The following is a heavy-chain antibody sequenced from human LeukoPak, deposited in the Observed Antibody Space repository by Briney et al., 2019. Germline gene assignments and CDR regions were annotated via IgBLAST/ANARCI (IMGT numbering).Heavy chain of an antibody. J-gene: IGHJ3*02. V-gene: IGHV4-39*07. Sequence: PSETLSLTCTVSGGSISSGGYYWTWIRQPPGTGLEWIGSIYYSGSTYYNPSLKSRVTISLDTSKNQFSLKLSSVTAADTAVYYCAKDRDLFGDDAFDIWGQGTMVSVSS. CDR1: GGSISSGGYY. CDR3: AKDRDLFGDDAFDI. CDR2: IYYSGST. D-gene: IGHD3-10*01.